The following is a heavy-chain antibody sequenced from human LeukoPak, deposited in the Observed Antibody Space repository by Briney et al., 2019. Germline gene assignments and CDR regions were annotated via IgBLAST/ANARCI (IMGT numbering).Heavy chain of an antibody. Sequence: GASVKVSCKASGYTFTGYYMHWVRQAPGQGLEWMGWINPNSGGTNYAQKFQGRVTMTRDTSISTAYMELSRLRSDDTAVYYCARARGYSYGYVPYYYYMDVWGKGTTVTISS. CDR1: GYTFTGYY. V-gene: IGHV1-2*02. CDR3: ARARGYSYGYVPYYYYMDV. CDR2: INPNSGGT. J-gene: IGHJ6*03. D-gene: IGHD5-18*01.